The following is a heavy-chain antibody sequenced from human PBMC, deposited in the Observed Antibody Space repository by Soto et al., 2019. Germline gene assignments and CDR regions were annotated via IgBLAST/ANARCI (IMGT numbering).Heavy chain of an antibody. CDR2: IYYSGST. D-gene: IGHD6-19*01. CDR1: GGSISSYY. CDR3: ARGRGISGWYSYYYGMDV. V-gene: IGHV4-59*01. Sequence: PXGTLSLTCTVSGGSISSYYWSWIRQPPGKGLEWIGYIYYSGSTNYNPSLKSRVTISVDTSKNQFSLKLSSVTAADTAVYYCARGRGISGWYSYYYGMDVWGQGTTVTVSS. J-gene: IGHJ6*02.